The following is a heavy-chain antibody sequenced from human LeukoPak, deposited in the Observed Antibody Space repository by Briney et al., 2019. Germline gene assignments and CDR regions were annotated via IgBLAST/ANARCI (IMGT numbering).Heavy chain of an antibody. CDR3: ARAFDPCYDSSGYYFDY. CDR1: GGSISSAGYY. Sequence: SESLSLTCTVSGGSISSAGYYWSWIRQTPGKGLEWIGYIYYSGSTYYNPSLNSRVTISVDTSRNQFSLTLSSVTAADTAVYYCARAFDPCYDSSGYYFDYWGQGTVVSVPS. V-gene: IGHV4-31*03. D-gene: IGHD3-22*01. J-gene: IGHJ4*02. CDR2: IYYSGST.